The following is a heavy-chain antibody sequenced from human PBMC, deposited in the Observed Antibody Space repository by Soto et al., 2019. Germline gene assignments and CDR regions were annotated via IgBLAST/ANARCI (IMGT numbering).Heavy chain of an antibody. J-gene: IGHJ3*02. D-gene: IGHD1-26*01. V-gene: IGHV1-69*13. CDR3: ARGVGGMIWGAFDI. CDR2: IIPIFGIA. Sequence: SVKVSCKASGGTFSSYAISWVRQAPGQGLEWMGGIIPIFGIANYAQKFQGRVTITADESTSTAYMELSSLRSEDTAVYYCARGVGGMIWGAFDIWGQGTMVTVSS. CDR1: GGTFSSYA.